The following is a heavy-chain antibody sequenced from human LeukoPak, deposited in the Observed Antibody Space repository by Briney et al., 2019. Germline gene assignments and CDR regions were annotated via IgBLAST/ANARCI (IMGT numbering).Heavy chain of an antibody. CDR1: GGFISSGGYY. CDR3: AGYCSSTSCYRYLNWFDP. J-gene: IGHJ5*02. CDR2: IYYSGST. Sequence: SETLSLTCTVSGGFISSGGYYWSWIRQHPGKGLEWIGYIYYSGSTYYNPSLKSRVTISVDTSKNQFSLKLSSVTAADTAVYYCAGYCSSTSCYRYLNWFDPWGQGTLVTVSS. D-gene: IGHD2-2*01. V-gene: IGHV4-31*03.